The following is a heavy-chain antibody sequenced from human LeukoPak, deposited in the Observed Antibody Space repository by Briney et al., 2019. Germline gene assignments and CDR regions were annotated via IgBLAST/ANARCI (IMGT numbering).Heavy chain of an antibody. V-gene: IGHV1-2*02. D-gene: IGHD6-19*01. J-gene: IGHJ3*02. CDR2: INPNSGGT. CDR1: GYTFTGYY. Sequence: ASVKVSCKASGYTFTGYYMHWVRQAPGEELEWMGWINPNSGGTKYAQKFQGRVTMTRDTSINTAYMEVRRLTSDDTAVYYCARERGTLAVAGDAFDIRGQGTMVTVSS. CDR3: ARERGTLAVAGDAFDI.